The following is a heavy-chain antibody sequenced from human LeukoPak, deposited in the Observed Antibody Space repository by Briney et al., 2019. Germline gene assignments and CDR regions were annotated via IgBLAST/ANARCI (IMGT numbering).Heavy chain of an antibody. CDR3: AKDGALIAVAGRSSSY. CDR2: ISGSGGST. V-gene: IGHV3-23*01. CDR1: GFTFSSYA. Sequence: GGSLRLSCAASGFTFSSYAMSWVRQAPGKGLEWVSAISGSGGSTYYADSVKGRFTISRDNSKNTLYLQMNSLRAEDTAVYYCAKDGALIAVAGRSSSYWGQGTLVTVSS. D-gene: IGHD6-19*01. J-gene: IGHJ4*02.